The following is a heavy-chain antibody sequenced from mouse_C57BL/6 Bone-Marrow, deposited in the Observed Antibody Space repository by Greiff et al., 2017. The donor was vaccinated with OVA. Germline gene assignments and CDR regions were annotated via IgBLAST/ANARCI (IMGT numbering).Heavy chain of an antibody. CDR1: GYTFTSYG. V-gene: IGHV1-81*01. J-gene: IGHJ3*01. CDR3: ASPIYYDYPFAY. Sequence: VMLVESGAELARPGAPVKLSCKASGYTFTSYGISWVKQRTGQGLEWIGEIYPRSGNTYYNEKFKGKATLTADKSSSTAYMELRSLTSEDSAVYFCASPIYYDYPFAYWGQGTLVTVSA. D-gene: IGHD2-4*01. CDR2: IYPRSGNT.